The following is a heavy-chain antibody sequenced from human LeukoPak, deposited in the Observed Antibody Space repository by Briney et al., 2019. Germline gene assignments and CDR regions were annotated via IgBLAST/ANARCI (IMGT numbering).Heavy chain of an antibody. CDR2: INPSGGST. D-gene: IGHD6-6*01. V-gene: IGHV1-46*01. CDR3: ARETGIIAARFIDY. CDR1: GYTSTSYY. J-gene: IGHJ4*02. Sequence: ASVKVSCKASGYTSTSYYMHWVRQAPGQGLEWVGIINPSGGSTSYAQKFQGRVTMTRDTSTSTVSMELSSLRSEDTAVYYCARETGIIAARFIDYWGQGTLVTVSS.